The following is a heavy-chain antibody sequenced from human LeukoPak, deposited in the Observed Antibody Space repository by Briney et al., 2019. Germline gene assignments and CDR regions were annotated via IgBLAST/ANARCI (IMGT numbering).Heavy chain of an antibody. CDR3: ARGPRYGSGGWFDP. CDR2: MNPNSGNT. Sequence: ASVKVSCKASGYTFTSYGISWVRQATGQGLEWMGWMNPNSGNTGYAQKFQGRVTMTRNTSISTAYMELSSLRSEDTAVYYCARGPRYGSGGWFDPWGQGTLVTVSS. CDR1: GYTFTSYG. V-gene: IGHV1-8*02. J-gene: IGHJ5*02. D-gene: IGHD3-10*01.